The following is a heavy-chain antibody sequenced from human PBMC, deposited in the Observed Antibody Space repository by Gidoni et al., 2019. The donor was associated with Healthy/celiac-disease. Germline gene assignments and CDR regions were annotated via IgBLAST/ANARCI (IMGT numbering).Heavy chain of an antibody. CDR3: ARDFFYDSSGETPVFDI. CDR1: GFPFSSSA. J-gene: IGHJ3*02. D-gene: IGHD3-22*01. Sequence: QVQLVESGGCVVQPGRSLRLSCAASGFPFSSSALHWVRQAPGKGLEWVAVISYDGSNKYCADSVKGRFTISRDNSKNTLYLQMNSLRAEDTAVYYCARDFFYDSSGETPVFDIWGQGTMVTVSS. CDR2: ISYDGSNK. V-gene: IGHV3-30*04.